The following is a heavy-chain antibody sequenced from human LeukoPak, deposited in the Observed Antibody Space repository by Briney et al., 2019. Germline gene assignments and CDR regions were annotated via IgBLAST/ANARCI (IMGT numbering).Heavy chain of an antibody. V-gene: IGHV3-23*01. CDR1: GFTFSSYA. J-gene: IGHJ4*02. D-gene: IGHD3-22*01. CDR2: ISTGGGST. CDR3: AKGVNSGYHLRYFDY. Sequence: PGGSLRLSCAASGFTFSSYAMSWVRQAPGKGLEWVSVISTGGGSTNYADSVKGRFIISRDNSKNTLYLQMNSLRAEDTAVFYCAKGVNSGYHLRYFDYWGQGTLVTVSS.